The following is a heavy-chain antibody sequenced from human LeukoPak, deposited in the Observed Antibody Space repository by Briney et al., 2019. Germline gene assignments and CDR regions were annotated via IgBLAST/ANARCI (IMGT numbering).Heavy chain of an antibody. CDR3: ARRSPRGGLLDY. CDR2: IYTSGST. J-gene: IGHJ4*02. Sequence: PSETLSLTCTVSGGSISSYYWSWIRQPPGKGLEWIGYIYTSGSTNYNPSLKSRVTISVDTSKNQFSLKLSSVTAADTAVYYCARRSPRGGLLDYWGQGTLVTVSS. CDR1: GGSISSYY. V-gene: IGHV4-4*09.